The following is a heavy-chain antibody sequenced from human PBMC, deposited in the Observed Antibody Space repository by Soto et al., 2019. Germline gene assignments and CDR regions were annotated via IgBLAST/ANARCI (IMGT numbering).Heavy chain of an antibody. V-gene: IGHV5-51*01. CDR1: GYSFTRYW. J-gene: IGHJ6*02. D-gene: IGHD6-13*01. CDR2: IYPGDSDT. CDR3: ARHTAYSSSLLSYGMDV. Sequence: GESLTISCTCSGYSFTRYWIGWVRQMPGKGLEWMGIIYPGDSDTRYSPSFQGQVTISADKSISTAYLQWSSLKASDTAMYYCARHTAYSSSLLSYGMDVWGQGTTVTVSS.